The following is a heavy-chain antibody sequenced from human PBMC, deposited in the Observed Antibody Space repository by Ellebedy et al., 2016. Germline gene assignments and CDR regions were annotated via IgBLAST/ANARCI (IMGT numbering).Heavy chain of an antibody. CDR1: GDSTYSSNFY. CDR3: ARENIAASGSRWFDP. Sequence: SETLSLTXSVSGDSTYSSNFYWGWVRQPPGKGLEWIGYIYHGGSTHYSPSLKSRVTMSVDRSKNQFSLTVTSVTAADTAVYFCARENIAASGSRWFDPWGQGILVNVSS. J-gene: IGHJ5*02. CDR2: IYHGGST. V-gene: IGHV4-39*07. D-gene: IGHD6-13*01.